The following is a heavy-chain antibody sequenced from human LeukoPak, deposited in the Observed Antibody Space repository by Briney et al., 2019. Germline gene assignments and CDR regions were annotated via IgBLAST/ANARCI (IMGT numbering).Heavy chain of an antibody. CDR2: IWFDGSKE. CDR1: GLTFSRHG. V-gene: IGHV3-33*06. CDR3: AKGPTVTHSYYFDY. D-gene: IGHD4-17*01. Sequence: GRSLRLSCAASGLTFSRHGMHWVRQAPGRGLEWVAIIWFDGSKEYYADSVKGRFTISRDNSKNTLYLQMNSLRAEDTAVYYCAKGPTVTHSYYFDYWGQGTLVTISS. J-gene: IGHJ4*02.